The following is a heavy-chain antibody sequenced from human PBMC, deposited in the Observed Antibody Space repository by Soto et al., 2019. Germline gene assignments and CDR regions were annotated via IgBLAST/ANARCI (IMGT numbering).Heavy chain of an antibody. D-gene: IGHD1-26*01. CDR1: GFTFSTYA. CDR2: ISGSGST. J-gene: IGHJ4*02. CDR3: ARDGVGDTVFFGDFDY. Sequence: GGSLRLSCAASGFTFSTYAMTWVRQAPGKGLAWLSSISGSGSTYYADSVKGRFTISRDNSKNTLYLQMNSLRAEDTAVYYCARDGVGDTVFFGDFDYWGQGALVTVSS. V-gene: IGHV3-23*01.